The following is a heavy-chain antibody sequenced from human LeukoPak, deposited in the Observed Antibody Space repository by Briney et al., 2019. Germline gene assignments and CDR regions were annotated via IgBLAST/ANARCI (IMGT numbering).Heavy chain of an antibody. Sequence: PGGSLRLSCAASGFTFDDYAMHWVRQAPGKGLEWVSGISWNSGSIGYADSVKGRFTISRDNAKNSLYLQMNSLRAEDTALYYCAKDGYSYTTPYFDYWGQGTLVTVSS. CDR3: AKDGYSYTTPYFDY. CDR2: ISWNSGSI. CDR1: GFTFDDYA. J-gene: IGHJ4*02. V-gene: IGHV3-9*01. D-gene: IGHD5-18*01.